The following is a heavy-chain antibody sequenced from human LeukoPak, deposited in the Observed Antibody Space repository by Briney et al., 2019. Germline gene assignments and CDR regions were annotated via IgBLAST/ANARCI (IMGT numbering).Heavy chain of an antibody. CDR3: ARGDSSGSYGTLDY. J-gene: IGHJ4*02. Sequence: GGSLRLSCAASGFTFSNAWMSWVRQAPGKGLEWVGRIKSKTDGGTTDYAAPVKGRFSISRDDSKNTLYLQMNSLKTEDTAVYYCARGDSSGSYGTLDYWGQGTLVTVSS. CDR2: IKSKTDGGTT. D-gene: IGHD1-26*01. V-gene: IGHV3-15*01. CDR1: GFTFSNAW.